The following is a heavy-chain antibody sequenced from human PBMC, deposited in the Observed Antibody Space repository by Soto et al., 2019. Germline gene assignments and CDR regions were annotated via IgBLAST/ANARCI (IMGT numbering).Heavy chain of an antibody. CDR2: IIPYYNTL. J-gene: IGHJ4*02. CDR1: EGTFNSYA. D-gene: IGHD6-13*01. CDR3: ASGASRWYPYFFDS. Sequence: QAQVVQSGAEVRKPGSSVKLSCKASEGTFNSYAIAWVRQAPGQGLEWMGGIIPYYNTLNYAQKFQDRVTIAANDSTNTVYMELSSLRSDDTAVYFCASGASRWYPYFFDSWAQGTLVTVSS. V-gene: IGHV1-69*01.